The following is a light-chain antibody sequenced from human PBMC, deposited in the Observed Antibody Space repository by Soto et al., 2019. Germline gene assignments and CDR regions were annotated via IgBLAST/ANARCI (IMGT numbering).Light chain of an antibody. J-gene: IGLJ3*02. Sequence: QSALTQPPSASGSPGQSVTISCTGTSSDVGTHGYVSWYQQHAGKAPKLMIYDVTKRPSGVPDRFSGSKSANTASLTVSGLQAEEEGESYCMCVAGGNNWVFGGGTKLTVL. CDR3: MCVAGGNNWV. CDR1: SSDVGTHGY. CDR2: DVT. V-gene: IGLV2-8*01.